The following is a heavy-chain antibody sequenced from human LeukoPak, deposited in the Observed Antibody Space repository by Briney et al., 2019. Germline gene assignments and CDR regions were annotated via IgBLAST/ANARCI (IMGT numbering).Heavy chain of an antibody. CDR1: GITFSSYV. CDR2: VSGSGGST. CDR3: ADGYYYGSSGRGYYFDY. D-gene: IGHD3-22*01. J-gene: IGHJ4*02. V-gene: IGHV3-23*01. Sequence: GGSLRLSCAASGITFSSYVMSWVRQAPGKGLEWVSGVSGSGGSTYYADSVKGRFTISRDNSKDTLYLQMNSLRAEDTAVYYCADGYYYGSSGRGYYFDYWGQGTLVTVSS.